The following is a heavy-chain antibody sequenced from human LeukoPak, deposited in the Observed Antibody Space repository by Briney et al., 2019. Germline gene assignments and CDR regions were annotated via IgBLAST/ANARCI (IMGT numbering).Heavy chain of an antibody. J-gene: IGHJ3*02. CDR3: ARDRFYAFDI. Sequence: GGSLRLSCAASGFTFSNAWMGWVRQAPGKGLECVSYISSSSRTIDYADSVKGRFTISRDNAKNSLYLQMNSLRDEDTALYYCARDRFYAFDIWGQGTMVTVSS. CDR1: GFTFSNAW. V-gene: IGHV3-48*02. CDR2: ISSSSRTI.